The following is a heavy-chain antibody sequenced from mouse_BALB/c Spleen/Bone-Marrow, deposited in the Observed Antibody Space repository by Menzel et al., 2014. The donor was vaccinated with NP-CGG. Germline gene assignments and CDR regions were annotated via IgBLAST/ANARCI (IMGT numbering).Heavy chain of an antibody. J-gene: IGHJ4*01. V-gene: IGHV3-8*02. D-gene: IGHD1-2*01. CDR1: GDSITSGY. Sequence: EVQLQQSGPSLVKPSQTLSLTCSVTGDSITSGYWNWIRKFPGSKLEYMGYISYSGSTNYNPSLKSRISITRDTSKNXYCLQLISVTTEDTATFYCARYKGFHWGMDYWGQGTSVTVSS. CDR2: ISYSGST. CDR3: ARYKGFHWGMDY.